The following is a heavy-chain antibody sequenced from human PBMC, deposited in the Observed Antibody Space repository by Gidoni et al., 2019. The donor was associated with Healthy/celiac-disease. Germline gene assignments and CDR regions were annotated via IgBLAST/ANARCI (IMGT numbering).Heavy chain of an antibody. CDR2: INPNSGGT. CDR1: GYTFTGYY. D-gene: IGHD3-3*01. J-gene: IGHJ5*02. CDR3: ARGTVQNYDFWSAQTEEGGWFDP. Sequence: QVQLVQSGAEVKKPGASVKVSCKASGYTFTGYYMHWVRQAPGQGLEWMGRINPNSGGTNYAQKFQGRVTMTRDTSISTAYMELSRLRSDDTAVYYCARGTVQNYDFWSAQTEEGGWFDPWGQGTLVTVSS. V-gene: IGHV1-2*06.